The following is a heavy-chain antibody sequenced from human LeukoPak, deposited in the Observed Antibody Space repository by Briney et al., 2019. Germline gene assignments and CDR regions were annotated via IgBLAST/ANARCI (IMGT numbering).Heavy chain of an antibody. Sequence: GGSLRLSCAASGFTFSSYAMHWVRQAPGKGLEWVAVISYDGSNKYYADSVKGRFTISRDNSKNTLYLQMNSLRAEDTAVYYCARDPQYSSSCYFDYWGQGTLVTVSS. CDR2: ISYDGSNK. CDR1: GFTFSSYA. V-gene: IGHV3-30-3*01. CDR3: ARDPQYSSSCYFDY. J-gene: IGHJ4*02. D-gene: IGHD6-13*01.